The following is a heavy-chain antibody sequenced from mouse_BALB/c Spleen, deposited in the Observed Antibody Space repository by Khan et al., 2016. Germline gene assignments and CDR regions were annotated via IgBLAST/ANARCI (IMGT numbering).Heavy chain of an antibody. CDR3: ARGGLLLFFDY. Sequence: EVQLQESGPGLVKPSQSLSLTCTVTGYSITSDYAWNWIRQFPGNKLEWMGYISYSGSTSYNPSLKSRISITRDTSKNQFFLPLNSVTTEDTATYYCARGGLLLFFDYWGQGTTLTVSS. V-gene: IGHV3-2*02. CDR2: ISYSGST. D-gene: IGHD2-3*01. J-gene: IGHJ2*01. CDR1: GYSITSDYA.